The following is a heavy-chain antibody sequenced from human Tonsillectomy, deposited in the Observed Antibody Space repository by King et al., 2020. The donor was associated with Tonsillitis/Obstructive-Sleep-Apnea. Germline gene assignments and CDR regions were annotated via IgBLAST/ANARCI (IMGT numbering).Heavy chain of an antibody. CDR1: GYTFTGYY. Sequence: QLVQSGAEVKKPGASVKVSCKASGYTFTGYYMHWVRQAPGQGLEWMGWINLKSGGTNNAQKFQGWVTMTRDTSISTAYMEMSRLRSDDTAVYYCARQGIVGATDAFDIWGQGTMVTVSS. V-gene: IGHV1-2*04. CDR2: INLKSGGT. D-gene: IGHD1-26*01. CDR3: ARQGIVGATDAFDI. J-gene: IGHJ3*02.